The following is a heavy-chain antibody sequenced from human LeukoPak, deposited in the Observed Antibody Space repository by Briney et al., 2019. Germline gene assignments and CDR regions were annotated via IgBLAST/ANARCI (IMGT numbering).Heavy chain of an antibody. CDR2: IYYSGST. CDR1: GDSISSGGYY. V-gene: IGHV4-31*03. J-gene: IGHJ6*02. D-gene: IGHD3-22*01. Sequence: SETLSLTCTVSGDSISSGGYYWSWIRQHPGKGLEWIGYIYYSGSTYYNPSLKSRVTISVDTSKNQFSLKLSSVTAADTAVYYCARGGSREIVAPGYGMDVWGQGTTVTVSS. CDR3: ARGGSREIVAPGYGMDV.